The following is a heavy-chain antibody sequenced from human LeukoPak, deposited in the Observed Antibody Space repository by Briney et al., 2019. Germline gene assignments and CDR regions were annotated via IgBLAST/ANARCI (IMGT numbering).Heavy chain of an antibody. CDR3: TTRGGSFSIFDY. Sequence: GGSLRLSCAASGFTFSSYSMNRVRQAPGKGLEWVSYISSSSSTIYYADSVKGRFTVSRDNAKNSLYLQMNSLRAEDTAVYYCTTRGGSFSIFDYWGQGTLVTVSS. V-gene: IGHV3-48*04. D-gene: IGHD1-26*01. CDR1: GFTFSSYS. CDR2: ISSSSSTI. J-gene: IGHJ4*02.